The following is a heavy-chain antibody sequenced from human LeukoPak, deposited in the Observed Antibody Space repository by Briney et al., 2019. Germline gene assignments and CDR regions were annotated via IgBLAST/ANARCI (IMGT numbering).Heavy chain of an antibody. CDR1: GGSISNYY. D-gene: IGHD2-15*01. CDR3: ARRFGGGRYNWFDP. Sequence: PSETLSLTCTVSGGSISNYYWSWIRQPPGKGLEWIGYIYYSGSTNYNPSLKSRVTISVDTSKNQFSLKLSSVTAADTAVYYCARRFGGGRYNWFDPWGQGTLVTVSS. V-gene: IGHV4-59*08. CDR2: IYYSGST. J-gene: IGHJ5*02.